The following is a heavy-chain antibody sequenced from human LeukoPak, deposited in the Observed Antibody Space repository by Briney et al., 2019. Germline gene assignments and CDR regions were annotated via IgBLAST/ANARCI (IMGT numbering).Heavy chain of an antibody. CDR3: AKDRGAVITAPPDY. CDR1: GFTFSSYV. V-gene: IGHV3-23*01. D-gene: IGHD2-15*01. Sequence: GGSLRLSCVASGFTFSSYVMSWVRRAPGKGLEWVSGISGSGVSTYYADSVKGRFTMTRDNSTNTLYLQINSLRAEDTAVYYCAKDRGAVITAPPDYWGQGILVTVSS. CDR2: ISGSGVST. J-gene: IGHJ4*02.